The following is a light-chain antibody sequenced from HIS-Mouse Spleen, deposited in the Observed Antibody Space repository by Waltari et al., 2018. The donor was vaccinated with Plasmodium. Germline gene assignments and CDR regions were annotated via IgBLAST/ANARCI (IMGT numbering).Light chain of an antibody. J-gene: IGLJ2*01. CDR3: CSYAGSYTLV. CDR1: SSPVGGYNY. V-gene: IGLV2-11*01. CDR2: DVS. Sequence: QSALTQPRSVSGSPGQSVTISCPGPSSPVGGYNYVSCYPQHPGKDPKLMIYDVSKRPAGVPDRFSGSKSGNTASLTISGLQAEDEADYYCCSYAGSYTLVFGGGTKLTVL.